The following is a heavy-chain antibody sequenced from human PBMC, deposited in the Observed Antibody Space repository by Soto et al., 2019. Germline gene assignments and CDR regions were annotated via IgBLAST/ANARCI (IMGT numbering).Heavy chain of an antibody. Sequence: QVQLQESGPGLVKPSQTLSLTCTVSGGSISSGGYSWSWIRQHPGKGLECIGYIYYSGNTYYNPSLRLRVTMSVDTSKNQFSLKLSSVTAADTAVYYCARKPQGIFWYLDLWGRGTLVTVSS. J-gene: IGHJ2*01. CDR1: GGSISSGGYS. CDR3: ARKPQGIFWYLDL. V-gene: IGHV4-31*03. D-gene: IGHD3-10*01. CDR2: IYYSGNT.